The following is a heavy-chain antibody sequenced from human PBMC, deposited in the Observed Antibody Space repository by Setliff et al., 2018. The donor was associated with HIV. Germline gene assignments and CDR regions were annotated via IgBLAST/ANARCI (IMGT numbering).Heavy chain of an antibody. CDR3: TGDYNSGSYRFDY. V-gene: IGHV4-4*08. D-gene: IGHD3-10*01. CDR1: GGSINNYY. J-gene: IGHJ4*02. CDR2: IYPNGSP. Sequence: SETLSLTCTVSGGSINNYYWSWIRQPPGKGLEWIGYIYPNGSPDYPSGNIVYNPSFRSRVTLSLDTSKNQFSLKLTSVTAADAAVYYCTGDYNSGSYRFDYWGQGTPLTVSS.